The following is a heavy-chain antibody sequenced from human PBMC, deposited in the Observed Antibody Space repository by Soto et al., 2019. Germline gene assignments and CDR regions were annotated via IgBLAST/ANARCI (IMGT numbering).Heavy chain of an antibody. J-gene: IGHJ4*02. D-gene: IGHD1-7*01. Sequence: GWSLRLSCASSVFTFNNYAMSWVRQAPGKGLEWVSAISANGQGIYYADSVKGRFIISRDSSKNTVFLHMDSLTAEDTAVYYCAKDRNYPRDQFHNWGQGTLVTVSS. V-gene: IGHV3-23*01. CDR3: AKDRNYPRDQFHN. CDR2: ISANGQGI. CDR1: VFTFNNYA.